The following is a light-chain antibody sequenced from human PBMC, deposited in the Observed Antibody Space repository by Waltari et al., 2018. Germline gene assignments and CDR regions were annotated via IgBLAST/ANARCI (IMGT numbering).Light chain of an antibody. CDR1: QSVSSSY. V-gene: IGKV3-20*01. Sequence: EIVLTQSPCTLSLSRGERATLSCRASQSVSSSYLAWYQQKPGQAPRLLIYGASSRATGIPDRFSGSGSGTDFTLTISRLEPEDFAVYYCQQYGSSPWTFGQGTKVEIK. CDR2: GAS. CDR3: QQYGSSPWT. J-gene: IGKJ1*01.